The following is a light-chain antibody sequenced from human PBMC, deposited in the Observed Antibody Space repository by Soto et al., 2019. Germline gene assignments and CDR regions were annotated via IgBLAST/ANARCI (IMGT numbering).Light chain of an antibody. CDR2: QDS. CDR1: KLGDKY. CDR3: QAWDTSTVV. Sequence: SYELTQPPSVSVSPGQTASITCSGDKLGDKYVFWYQQKPGQSPVLVIYQDSKRPSGIPERLSASNSGNTATLTISGTQAMDEADYYGQAWDTSTVVFGGGTKLTVL. J-gene: IGLJ2*01. V-gene: IGLV3-1*01.